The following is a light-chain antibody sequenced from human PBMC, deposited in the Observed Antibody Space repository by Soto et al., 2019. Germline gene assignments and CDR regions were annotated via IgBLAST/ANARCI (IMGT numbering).Light chain of an antibody. CDR2: DVS. CDR1: SSDVGGYNY. CDR3: CSYAGSYTHYV. J-gene: IGLJ1*01. V-gene: IGLV2-11*01. Sequence: QSVLTQPRSVSGSPGQSVTISCTGTSSDVGGYNYVSWYQQHPGKAPKLMIYDVSKRPSGVPDRFSGSKSSNTASLTISGLQADDEADYYCCSYAGSYTHYVFGTGTKVTVL.